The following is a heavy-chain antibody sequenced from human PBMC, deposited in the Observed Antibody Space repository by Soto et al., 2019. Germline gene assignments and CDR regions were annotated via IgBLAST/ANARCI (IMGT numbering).Heavy chain of an antibody. CDR2: IYPDNSNT. CDR1: GYFFAGYW. J-gene: IGHJ5*02. V-gene: IGHV5-51*01. D-gene: IGHD6-13*01. Sequence: VQLVQSGTVVKKPGESLKISCKGSGYFFAGYWIAWVRQMPGKGLEWMGIIYPDNSNTKYSRSFQGQVTISADKSSSTAYLQWSSLKASDTAIYYCARQGAAVPTVPLIWFDPWGQGTLVTVSS. CDR3: ARQGAAVPTVPLIWFDP.